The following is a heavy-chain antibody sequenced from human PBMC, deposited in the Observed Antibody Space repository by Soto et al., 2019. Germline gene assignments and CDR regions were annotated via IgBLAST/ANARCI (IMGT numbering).Heavy chain of an antibody. CDR3: ARDCSGSTCSFNY. Sequence: QVQLVQSGADVKKPGASVKVSCKTSGYTFTSYGTSWVRQVPGQGLEWMGWISAYSGNINYAQKFQDRVTMTTDTSTSTAYMELRSLRSDDTAVYYGARDCSGSTCSFNYWGQGTLVTDSS. V-gene: IGHV1-18*01. CDR1: GYTFTSYG. D-gene: IGHD2-15*01. CDR2: ISAYSGNI. J-gene: IGHJ4*02.